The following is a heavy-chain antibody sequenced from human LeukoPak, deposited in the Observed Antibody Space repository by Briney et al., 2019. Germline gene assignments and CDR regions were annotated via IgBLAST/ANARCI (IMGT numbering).Heavy chain of an antibody. J-gene: IGHJ4*02. Sequence: GGSLRLSCATSGFNFKYYGMHWVRQAPGKGLEWVAFIRYDGSDKYYADSVKGRFTISRDNSKNKVYLQMNSLRAEDTAVYYCAKDSWEVGATSEIDYWGQGTLVTVSS. D-gene: IGHD1-26*01. V-gene: IGHV3-30*02. CDR2: IRYDGSDK. CDR3: AKDSWEVGATSEIDY. CDR1: GFNFKYYG.